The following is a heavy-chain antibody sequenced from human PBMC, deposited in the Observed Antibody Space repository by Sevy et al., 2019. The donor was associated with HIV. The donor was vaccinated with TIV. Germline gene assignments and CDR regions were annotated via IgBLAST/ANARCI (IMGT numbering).Heavy chain of an antibody. CDR2: INESGIT. Sequence: SETLSLTCAVHDGSFSGYYWNWIRQLPGKGLEWIGEINESGITYYNPYFKSRVTISVYTSKKQFSLKLNSVTAADTAVYFCARSPPVVVVPGAPSWFDPWGQGTLVTVSS. CDR1: DGSFSGYY. J-gene: IGHJ5*02. CDR3: ARSPPVVVVPGAPSWFDP. D-gene: IGHD2-2*01. V-gene: IGHV4-34*01.